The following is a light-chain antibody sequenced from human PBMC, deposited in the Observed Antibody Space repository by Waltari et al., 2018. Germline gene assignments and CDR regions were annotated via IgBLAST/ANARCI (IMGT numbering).Light chain of an antibody. J-gene: IGLJ1*01. CDR3: CSYTGSSTSYG. V-gene: IGLV2-23*01. CDR1: STYLPSYNL. Sequence: QSALSQPASVSGSPGPSLPITCTGASTYLPSYNLFARYQHHPNRAPTPIIYEATKRPSGISHRFSGAKSGATASLRISGLQADDEADYYCCSYTGSSTSYGCGGGTKVTVL. CDR2: EAT.